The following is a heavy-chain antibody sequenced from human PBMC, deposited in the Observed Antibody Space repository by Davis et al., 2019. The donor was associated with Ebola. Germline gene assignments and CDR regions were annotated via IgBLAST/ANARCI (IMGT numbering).Heavy chain of an antibody. D-gene: IGHD3-3*01. CDR1: GFTSSSYA. J-gene: IGHJ6*04. CDR2: ISGGGGVT. CDR3: AKGWIDMQRFFSEWSHDPHYFDLDV. V-gene: IGHV3-23*01. Sequence: GGSLRLSCSASGFTSSSYAMHWVRQAPGKGLEWVSLISGGGGVTHYEDSVKGRFTVARDNSEETLYLQMNRLRAEDTAVYYCAKGWIDMQRFFSEWSHDPHYFDLDVWGKGTAVTVSS.